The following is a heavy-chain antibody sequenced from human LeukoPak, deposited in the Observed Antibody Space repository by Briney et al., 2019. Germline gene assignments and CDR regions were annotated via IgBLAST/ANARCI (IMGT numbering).Heavy chain of an antibody. J-gene: IGHJ4*02. D-gene: IGHD3-22*01. CDR2: ISAYNGNT. Sequence: AASVKVSCKASGYTFTSYGISWVRQAPGQGLEWMGWISAYNGNTNYAQKLQGRVTMTTDTSTSTAYMELRSLRSDDTAVYYCAIASQTYYYDSSGRGGSDYWGQGTLVTVSS. CDR1: GYTFTSYG. CDR3: AIASQTYYYDSSGRGGSDY. V-gene: IGHV1-18*01.